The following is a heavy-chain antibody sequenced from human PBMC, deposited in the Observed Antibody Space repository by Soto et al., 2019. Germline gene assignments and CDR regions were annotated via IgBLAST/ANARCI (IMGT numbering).Heavy chain of an antibody. CDR2: IKRKADGETT. CDR1: GFSFSSYT. Sequence: GGSLRLSCAASGFSFSSYTMTWVRQAPGKGLEWVGRIKRKADGETTDYAAPVKGRFTMSRDDSKNTLYLQMNSLKTEDTAVYYCTTDYCITTTCYLNYWGQGTLVTVSS. J-gene: IGHJ4*02. V-gene: IGHV3-15*01. D-gene: IGHD2-2*01. CDR3: TTDYCITTTCYLNY.